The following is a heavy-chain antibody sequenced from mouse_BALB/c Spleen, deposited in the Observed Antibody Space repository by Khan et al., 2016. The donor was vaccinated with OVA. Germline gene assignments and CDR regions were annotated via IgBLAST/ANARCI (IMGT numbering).Heavy chain of an antibody. CDR1: GFTFSGYG. CDR3: ARVYYRYDEGYWYFDV. J-gene: IGHJ1*01. Sequence: EVQLVEPGGGLVQPGGSLKFSCAASGFTFSGYGMSWVRQTPDKRLELVATINSNGGTSYYPDRVKGRFTISRDNAKNTLHLQMSSLKSEDTAMYYCARVYYRYDEGYWYFDVWGAGTTVTVSS. D-gene: IGHD2-14*01. V-gene: IGHV5-6-3*01. CDR2: INSNGGTS.